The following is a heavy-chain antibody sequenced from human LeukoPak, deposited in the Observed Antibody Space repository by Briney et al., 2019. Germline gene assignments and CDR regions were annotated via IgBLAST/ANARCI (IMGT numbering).Heavy chain of an antibody. CDR1: GFTFSSYA. Sequence: GGSLRLSCAASGFTFSSYAMSWVRQAPGKGLAWVSAISGSGGSTYYADSVKGRFTISRDNSKNTLYLQMNSLRAEDTAVYYCAKSGIAAATILYYFDYWGQGTLVTVSS. CDR2: ISGSGGST. V-gene: IGHV3-23*01. CDR3: AKSGIAAATILYYFDY. J-gene: IGHJ4*02. D-gene: IGHD6-13*01.